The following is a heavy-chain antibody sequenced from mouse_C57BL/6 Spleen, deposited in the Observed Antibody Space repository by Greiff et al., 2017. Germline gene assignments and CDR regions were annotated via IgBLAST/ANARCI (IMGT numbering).Heavy chain of an antibody. CDR2: ISSGGSYT. D-gene: IGHD1-1*01. J-gene: IGHJ2*01. CDR3: ARRGTTDYFDY. V-gene: IGHV5-6*02. CDR1: GFTFSSYG. Sequence: EVKLVESGGDLVKPGGSLKLSCAASGFTFSSYGMSWVRQTPDKRLEWVATISSGGSYTYYPDSVKGRFTISRDNATNTLYLQMSSLKSEDTAMYYCARRGTTDYFDYWGQGTTLTVSS.